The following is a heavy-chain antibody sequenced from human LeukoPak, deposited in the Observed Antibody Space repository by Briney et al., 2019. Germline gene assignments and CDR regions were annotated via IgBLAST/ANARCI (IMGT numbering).Heavy chain of an antibody. Sequence: SETLSLTCTVSGGSISSYYWSWTRQPPGKGLEWIGYIYYSGSTNYNPSLKSRVTISVDTSKDQFSLKLSSVTAADPAVYYCAIGLGVETNYWYFDLWGRGTLVTVSS. J-gene: IGHJ2*01. V-gene: IGHV4-59*01. CDR2: IYYSGST. CDR1: GGSISSYY. CDR3: AIGLGVETNYWYFDL. D-gene: IGHD1-14*01.